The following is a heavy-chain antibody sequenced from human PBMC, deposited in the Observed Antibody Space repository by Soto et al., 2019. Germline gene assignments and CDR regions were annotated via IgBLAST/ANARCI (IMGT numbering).Heavy chain of an antibody. CDR3: AKDPSPQPTTVVTPGWFAP. CDR1: GDSISSAGYY. D-gene: IGHD4-17*01. V-gene: IGHV4-31*03. Sequence: PSETLSLTCTVSGDSISSAGYYWGWIRQHPGKGLEWIGYVYYTGSTYYNPSLKSRVTISVDTSKNQFSLKLWSVTAADTAVYYCAKDPSPQPTTVVTPGWFAPWGQGILVTVSS. J-gene: IGHJ5*02. CDR2: VYYTGST.